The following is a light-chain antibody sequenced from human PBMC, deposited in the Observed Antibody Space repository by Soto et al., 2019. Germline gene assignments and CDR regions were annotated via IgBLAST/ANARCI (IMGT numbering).Light chain of an antibody. J-gene: IGKJ3*01. CDR2: DAS. CDR1: QSISSW. CDR3: LQGYNYPHT. Sequence: DIQMTQSPSTLSASVGDRVTITCRASQSISSWLAWYQQKPGKAPKLLIYDASSLESGVPSRFSGRGSGTEFTLTISSLQPEDFATYYCLQGYNYPHTFGP. V-gene: IGKV1-5*01.